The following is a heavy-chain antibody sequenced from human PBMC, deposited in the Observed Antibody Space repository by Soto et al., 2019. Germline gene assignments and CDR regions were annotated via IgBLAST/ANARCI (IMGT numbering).Heavy chain of an antibody. CDR1: GGSFSGYY. D-gene: IGHD4-17*01. J-gene: IGHJ5*02. V-gene: IGHV4-34*01. Sequence: LSLTCAVYGGSFSGYYWSWIRQPPGKGLEWIGEINHSGSTNYNPSLKSRVTISVDMSKNQFSLKLSSVTAADTAVYYCARRDYGGNRRWFDPWGQGTLVTVSS. CDR2: INHSGST. CDR3: ARRDYGGNRRWFDP.